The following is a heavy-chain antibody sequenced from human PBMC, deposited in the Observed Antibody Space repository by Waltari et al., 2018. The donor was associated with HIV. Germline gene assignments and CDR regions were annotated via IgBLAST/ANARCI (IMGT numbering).Heavy chain of an antibody. D-gene: IGHD6-19*01. CDR3: ARQAVAGPFDY. J-gene: IGHJ4*02. CDR1: GFTCSNYG. CDR2: IGYDGTNK. Sequence: QVQLVEYGGGVVQPGRSLRLTCAASGFTCSNYGMHWVRQAPGKGLEWVAYIGYDGTNKYYADSVKGRVPISRDNSKNTLYLQMNSLRAEDTAVYYCARQAVAGPFDYWGQGTLVTVSS. V-gene: IGHV3-33*01.